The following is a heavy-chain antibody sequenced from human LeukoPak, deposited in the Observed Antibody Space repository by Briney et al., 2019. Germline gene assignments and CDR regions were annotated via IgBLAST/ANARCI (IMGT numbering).Heavy chain of an antibody. CDR3: ARSRLGGYTYGFDY. CDR2: IYHTGST. CDR1: GGSVSSARYY. V-gene: IGHV4-31*03. D-gene: IGHD5-18*01. Sequence: PSETLSLTCSVSGGSVSSARYYRNWIRQPPGKDLEGIGYIYHTGSTYYRASLRSRLSISIDASKNQFSLRLSSVTAADTAVYYCARSRLGGYTYGFDYWGQGNLVTVSS. J-gene: IGHJ4*02.